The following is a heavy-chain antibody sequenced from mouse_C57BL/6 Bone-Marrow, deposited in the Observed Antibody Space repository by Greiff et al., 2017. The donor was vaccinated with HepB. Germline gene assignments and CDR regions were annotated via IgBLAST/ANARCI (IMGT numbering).Heavy chain of an antibody. CDR1: GFSLTSYG. CDR2: IWSGGST. V-gene: IGHV2-2*01. D-gene: IGHD6-1*01. Sequence: VQLQQSGPGLVQPSQSLSITCTVSGFSLTSYGVHWVRQSPGKGLEWLGVIWSGGSTDYNAAFISRLSISKDNSKIQVFFKMNSMQADDTAIYYCARNPLCAYWGQGTLVTVSA. J-gene: IGHJ3*01. CDR3: ARNPLCAY.